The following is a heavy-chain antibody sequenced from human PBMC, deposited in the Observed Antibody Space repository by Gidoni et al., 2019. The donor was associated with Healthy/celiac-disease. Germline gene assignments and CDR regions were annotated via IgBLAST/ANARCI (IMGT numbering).Heavy chain of an antibody. CDR3: AKDYGRIAAAGIFDY. V-gene: IGHV3-23*01. CDR2: ISGSGGST. D-gene: IGHD6-13*01. J-gene: IGHJ4*02. CDR1: GFTFRSYA. Sequence: EVQLLESGGGLVQPGGSLRLSCPASGFTFRSYAMSWVRQAPGKGLEWVSAISGSGGSTYYADSVKGRFTISRDNSKNTLYLQMNSLRAEDTAVYYCAKDYGRIAAAGIFDYWGQGTLVTVSS.